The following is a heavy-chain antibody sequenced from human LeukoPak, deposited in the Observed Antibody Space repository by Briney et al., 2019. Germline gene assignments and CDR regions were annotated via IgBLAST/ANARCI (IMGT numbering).Heavy chain of an antibody. CDR2: IKQDGGEI. CDR1: GFTFSRYW. Sequence: PGGSLRLSCAASGFTFSRYWMSWVRQAPGKGVEWVANIKQDGGEIYYVDSVKGRFTISRDNAKNSVYLHMNSLRAEDTAVYYCARDKVVGPTKFDSWGQGTLVTVSS. J-gene: IGHJ5*01. D-gene: IGHD1-26*01. V-gene: IGHV3-7*01. CDR3: ARDKVVGPTKFDS.